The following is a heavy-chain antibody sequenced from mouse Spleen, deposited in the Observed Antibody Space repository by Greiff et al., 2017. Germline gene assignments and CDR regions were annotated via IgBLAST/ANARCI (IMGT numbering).Heavy chain of an antibody. CDR3: ARSWDEAY. J-gene: IGHJ3*01. CDR2: IYPGDGDT. CDR1: GYAFSSYW. V-gene: IGHV1-80*01. Sequence: VQLQQSGAELVRPGSSVKISCKASGYAFSSYWMNWVKQRPGQGLEWIGQIYPGDGDTNYNGKFKGKATLTADKSSSTAYMQLSSLTSEDSAVYFCARSWDEAYWGQGTLVTVSA. D-gene: IGHD4-1*01.